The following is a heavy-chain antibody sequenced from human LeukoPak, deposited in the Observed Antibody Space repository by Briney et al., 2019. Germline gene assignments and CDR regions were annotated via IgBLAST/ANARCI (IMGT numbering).Heavy chain of an antibody. V-gene: IGHV1-24*01. CDR2: FDPEDGET. CDR3: ATVWDSSDYLVDY. CDR1: GYTLTELS. Sequence: ASVKVSCKVSGYTLTELSMHWVRQAPGKGLEWMGSFDPEDGETIYAQKFQGRVTMTEDTSTDTAYMELSSLRSEDTAVYYCATVWDSSDYLVDYWGQGTLVTVSS. J-gene: IGHJ4*02. D-gene: IGHD3-22*01.